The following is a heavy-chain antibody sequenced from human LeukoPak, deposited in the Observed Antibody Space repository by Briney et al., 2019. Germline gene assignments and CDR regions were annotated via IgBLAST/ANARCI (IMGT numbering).Heavy chain of an antibody. D-gene: IGHD3/OR15-3a*01. V-gene: IGHV1-69*13. Sequence: ASVKVSCRASGGTFSSYAISWVRQAPGQGLEWMGGITPIFGTVNYAQKFQGRVTITADESTSTAYMELSRLRSEDTVVYFCARVGPAYDAFDIWGQGTMVTVSS. CDR2: ITPIFGTV. J-gene: IGHJ3*02. CDR1: GGTFSSYA. CDR3: ARVGPAYDAFDI.